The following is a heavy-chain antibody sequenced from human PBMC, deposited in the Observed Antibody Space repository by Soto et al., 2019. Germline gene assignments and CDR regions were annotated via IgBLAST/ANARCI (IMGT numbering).Heavy chain of an antibody. CDR2: ISSSGSTI. D-gene: IGHD3-22*01. CDR1: GFTFSSYE. CDR3: ARDGSKDYYVSSGYSNDAFDI. J-gene: IGHJ3*02. V-gene: IGHV3-48*03. Sequence: EVQLVESGGGLVQPGGSLRLSCAAYGFTFSSYEMNWVRQAPGKGLEWVSHISSSGSTIYYADSVKGRFTISRDNAKNSLYLQMNSMRAEDTAVYYCARDGSKDYYVSSGYSNDAFDIWGQGTMVTVSS.